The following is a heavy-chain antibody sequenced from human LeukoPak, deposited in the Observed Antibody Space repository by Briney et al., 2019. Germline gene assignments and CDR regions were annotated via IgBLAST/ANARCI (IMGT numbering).Heavy chain of an antibody. CDR2: IYSSGSA. CDR3: ARHRDYYDT. Sequence: SETLSLTCTVSGDSISSYYWTWIRQPPGKGLEWIGYIYSSGSANYNPSLKSRVIISGDTSKNQISLKLTSVTAADTAVYFCARHRDYYDTWGHGTLVTVSS. V-gene: IGHV4-59*08. J-gene: IGHJ4*01. D-gene: IGHD3-22*01. CDR1: GDSISSYY.